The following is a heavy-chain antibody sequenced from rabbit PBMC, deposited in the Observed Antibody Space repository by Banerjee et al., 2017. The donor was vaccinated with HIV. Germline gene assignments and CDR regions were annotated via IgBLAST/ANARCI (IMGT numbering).Heavy chain of an antibody. D-gene: IGHD1-1*01. Sequence: QSLEESGGGLVKPGASLTLTCKASGLDFSGDSYDSYMCWVRQAPGKGLEWIACIDIGSTGFTYFASWAKGRFTISKTSSTTVTLQMTSMTAADTATYFCARDTSSSFSSYGMDLWGQGTLVTDS. V-gene: IGHV1S40*01. CDR3: ARDTSSSFSSYGMDL. CDR2: IDIGSTGFT. CDR1: GLDFSGDSY. J-gene: IGHJ6*01.